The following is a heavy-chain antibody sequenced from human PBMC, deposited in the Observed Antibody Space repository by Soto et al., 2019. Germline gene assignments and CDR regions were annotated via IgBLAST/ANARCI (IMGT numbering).Heavy chain of an antibody. CDR3: ARDRENLPVAARRAQGNYYYYGMDV. V-gene: IGHV1-69*13. Sequence: ASVKVSCKASGGTFSSYAISWVRQAPGQGLEWMGGIIPIFGTANYAQKFQGRVTITADESTSTAYMELSSLRSEDTAVYYCARDRENLPVAARRAQGNYYYYGMDVWGQGTTVTVS. CDR2: IIPIFGTA. J-gene: IGHJ6*02. CDR1: GGTFSSYA. D-gene: IGHD6-6*01.